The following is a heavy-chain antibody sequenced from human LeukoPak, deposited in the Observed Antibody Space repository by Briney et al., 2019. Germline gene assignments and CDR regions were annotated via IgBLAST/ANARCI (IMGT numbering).Heavy chain of an antibody. Sequence: GRSLRLSCTASGFSFSTYGMSWVRQAPGKGLEWVSAISGSGGTTYYADSVKGRFTISRDNSKNTLYLQMNSLRAEDTAVYYCAKGSVRYYYYMDVWGKGTTVTISS. CDR2: ISGSGGTT. J-gene: IGHJ6*03. CDR1: GFSFSTYG. D-gene: IGHD3-10*01. V-gene: IGHV3-23*01. CDR3: AKGSVRYYYYMDV.